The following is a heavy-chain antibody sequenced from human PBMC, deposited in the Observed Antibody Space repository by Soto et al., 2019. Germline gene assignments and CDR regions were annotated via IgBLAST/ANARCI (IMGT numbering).Heavy chain of an antibody. CDR3: ARAPAGIYCSGGSCYYGMDV. CDR2: ISYDGSNK. J-gene: IGHJ6*02. CDR1: GFTFSSYA. V-gene: IGHV3-30-3*01. D-gene: IGHD2-15*01. Sequence: QVQLVESGGGVVQPGRSLRLSCAASGFTFSSYAMHWVRQAPGKGLEWVTIISYDGSNKYYADSVKGRFTISRDNSKNTLYLQMNSLRPEDTAVYYRARAPAGIYCSGGSCYYGMDVWGQGTTVTVSS.